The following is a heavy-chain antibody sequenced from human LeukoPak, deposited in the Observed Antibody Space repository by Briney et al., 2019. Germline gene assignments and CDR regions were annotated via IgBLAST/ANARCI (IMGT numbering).Heavy chain of an antibody. CDR2: ISSSSSYT. CDR3: ARGRSSSGSMNEY. CDR1: GLTFSSYS. J-gene: IGHJ4*02. Sequence: PGGSLRLSCAASGLTFSSYSMNWVRQAPGKGLEWVSSISSSSSYTYYADSVKGRFTISRDNAKNSLYLQMNSLRAEDTAVYYCARGRSSSGSMNEYWGQGTLVTVSS. V-gene: IGHV3-21*01. D-gene: IGHD3-10*01.